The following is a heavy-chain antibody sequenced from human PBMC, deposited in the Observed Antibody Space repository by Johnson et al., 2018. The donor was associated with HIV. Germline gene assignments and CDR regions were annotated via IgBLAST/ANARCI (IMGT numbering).Heavy chain of an antibody. D-gene: IGHD4-23*01. J-gene: IGHJ3*02. Sequence: QMQLVESGGGLVKPGGSLRLSCAASGFRFNDYYMSWIRQAPGKGLEWLSYISTSGATIYYADSVKGRFTISRDNAKKSLYLQINSLRSEDTAVYFCAKGPVDYGGNDDGFGIWGQGTKVTISS. CDR1: GFRFNDYY. CDR3: AKGPVDYGGNDDGFGI. CDR2: ISTSGATI. V-gene: IGHV3-11*04.